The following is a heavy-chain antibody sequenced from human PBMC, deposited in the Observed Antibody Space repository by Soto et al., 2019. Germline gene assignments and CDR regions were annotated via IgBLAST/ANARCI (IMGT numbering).Heavy chain of an antibody. Sequence: ASVKVSCKASGYTFTSYYMHWVRQAPGQGLEWMGIINPSGGSTSYAQKFQGRVTMTRDTSTSTVYMELSSLRSEDTAVYYCARDQQPDRTAAAGTLDYWGQGTLVTVSS. J-gene: IGHJ4*02. CDR2: INPSGGST. V-gene: IGHV1-46*01. CDR3: ARDQQPDRTAAAGTLDY. CDR1: GYTFTSYY. D-gene: IGHD6-13*01.